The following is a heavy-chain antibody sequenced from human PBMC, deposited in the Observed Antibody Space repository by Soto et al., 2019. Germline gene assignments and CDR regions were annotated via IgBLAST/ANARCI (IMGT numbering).Heavy chain of an antibody. CDR1: GFSLSTTGVG. D-gene: IGHD5-12*01. CDR2: IYWDDDK. J-gene: IGHJ4*02. V-gene: IGHV2-5*02. CDR3: AHRLSSGYDDY. Sequence: QITLKESGPTLVKPTQTLTLTCTFSGFSLSTTGVGVGWIRQPPGKALEWLALIYWDDDKRYSPSLKRRLTIAKDTSKNQVVLTMTNMDPVDTGTYYFAHRLSSGYDDYWGQGTLVTVSS.